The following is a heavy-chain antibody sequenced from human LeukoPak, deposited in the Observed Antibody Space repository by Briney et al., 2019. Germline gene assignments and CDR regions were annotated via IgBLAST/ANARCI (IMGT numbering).Heavy chain of an antibody. CDR3: AKEPPGIAVAGILDWFDP. V-gene: IGHV3-23*01. D-gene: IGHD6-19*01. CDR2: ISGSGGST. Sequence: GGSLRLSCAASGFTFSCYTMSWVRQAPGKGLEWVSAISGSGGSTYYADSVKGRFTISRDNSKNTLYLQMNSLRAEDTAVYYCAKEPPGIAVAGILDWFDPWGQGTLVTVSS. CDR1: GFTFSCYT. J-gene: IGHJ5*02.